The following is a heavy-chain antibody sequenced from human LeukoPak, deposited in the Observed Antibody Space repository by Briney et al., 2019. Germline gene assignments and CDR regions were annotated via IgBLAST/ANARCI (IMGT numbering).Heavy chain of an antibody. CDR2: ISSSSSYI. CDR3: ARGASRADY. CDR1: GFTFRIYN. V-gene: IGHV3-21*01. Sequence: GGSLRLSCAASGFTFRIYNMNWVRQAPGKRPEWVSSISSSSSYIYYADSVKGRFTISRDNAKNSLYLQMNSLRAEDTALYYCARGASRADYWGQGTLVTVSS. J-gene: IGHJ4*02.